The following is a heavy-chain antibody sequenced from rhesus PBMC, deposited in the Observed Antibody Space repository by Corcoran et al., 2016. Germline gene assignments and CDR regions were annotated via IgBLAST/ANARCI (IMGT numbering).Heavy chain of an antibody. CDR2: ISNGGGST. CDR1: GFTFSDYY. CDR3: ARRGYSNYGNYFDY. D-gene: IGHD4-23*01. J-gene: IGHJ4*01. V-gene: IGHV3-178*01. Sequence: EVQLVESGGGLAKPGGSLRLSCAASGFTFSDYYMDWVRQAPGKGLEWVSRISNGGGSTWSAYSVKGRFTISRENAKNTLYLQMNSLRAEDTAVYYCARRGYSNYGNYFDYWGQGVLVTVSS.